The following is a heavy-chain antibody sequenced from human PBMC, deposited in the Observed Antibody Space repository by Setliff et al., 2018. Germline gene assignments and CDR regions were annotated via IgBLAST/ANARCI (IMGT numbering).Heavy chain of an antibody. CDR1: GFTFSSYW. CDR3: ARWRSSSPDDF. D-gene: IGHD6-6*01. V-gene: IGHV3-7*01. J-gene: IGHJ4*02. CDR2: IKHDGSEK. Sequence: GGSLRLSCVASGFTFSSYWMTWVRQVPRKGLEYVASIKHDGSEKYYVDSVRGRFTISRDNAKNSLYLQMDSLRDEDTAVYYCARWRSSSPDDFWGQGTQVTVS.